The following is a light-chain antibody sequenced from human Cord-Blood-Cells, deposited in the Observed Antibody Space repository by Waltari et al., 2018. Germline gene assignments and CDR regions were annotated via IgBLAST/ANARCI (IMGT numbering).Light chain of an antibody. CDR2: QDS. V-gene: IGLV3-1*01. CDR3: QAWDSSTGV. J-gene: IGLJ3*02. Sequence: SYELTQPLSVSVSPGPTASITCPGAQLRAKYACWYQQKPGQSPVLVIYQDSKRPSGIPERFSGSNSGNTATLTISGTQAMDEADYYCQAWDSSTGVFGGGTKLTVL. CDR1: QLRAKY.